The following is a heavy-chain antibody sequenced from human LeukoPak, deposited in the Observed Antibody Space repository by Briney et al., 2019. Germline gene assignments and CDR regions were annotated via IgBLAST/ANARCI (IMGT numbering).Heavy chain of an antibody. J-gene: IGHJ4*02. D-gene: IGHD4-11*01. CDR3: ARSNDYSNYDAPDY. CDR1: GYTFTSYG. Sequence: GASVKVSCKASGYTFTSYGISWVRQAPGQGLEWMGWISAYNGNTNYAQKLQGRVTMTTDTSTSTAYMELRSLRSDDTAVYYCARSNDYSNYDAPDYWGQGTLVTVSS. V-gene: IGHV1-18*01. CDR2: ISAYNGNT.